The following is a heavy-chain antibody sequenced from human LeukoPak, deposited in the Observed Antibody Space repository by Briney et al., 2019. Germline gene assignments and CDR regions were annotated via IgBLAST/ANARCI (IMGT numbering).Heavy chain of an antibody. CDR1: GGSISSSSYY. J-gene: IGHJ5*02. Sequence: ASETLSLTCTVSGGSISSSSYYWSWIRQPAGKGLEWIGRIYTSGSTNYNPSLKSRVTMSVDTSKNQFSLKLSSVTAADTAVYYCARSPPIYGVGWFDPWGQGTLVTVSS. CDR2: IYTSGST. V-gene: IGHV4-61*02. CDR3: ARSPPIYGVGWFDP. D-gene: IGHD3-3*02.